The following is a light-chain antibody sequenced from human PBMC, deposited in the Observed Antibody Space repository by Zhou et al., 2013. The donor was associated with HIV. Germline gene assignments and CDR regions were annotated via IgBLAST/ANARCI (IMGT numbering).Light chain of an antibody. CDR1: QSVSSTF. CDR2: GAS. CDR3: QQYGSSPRT. Sequence: EIVLTQSPDTLSLSPGERATLSCRASQSVSSTFLAWYQRKPGQAPRLLIYGASSRATGIPDRFSGSGSGTDFTLTISRLEPEDFAVYYCQQYGSSPRTFGRRDQGGNQT. V-gene: IGKV3-20*01. J-gene: IGKJ1*01.